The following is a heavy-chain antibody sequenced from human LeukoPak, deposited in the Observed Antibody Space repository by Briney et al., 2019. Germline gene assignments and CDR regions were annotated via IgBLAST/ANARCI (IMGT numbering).Heavy chain of an antibody. CDR1: GGTFSSYA. CDR2: IIPIFGTA. CDR3: ARDHRYSSSWFFDY. Sequence: ASVKVSCKASGGTFSSYAISWVRQAPGQGLEWMGGIIPIFGTANYAQKFQGRVTITADKSTSTAYMELSSLRSEDTAVYYCARDHRYSSSWFFDYWGQGTLVTVPS. J-gene: IGHJ4*02. V-gene: IGHV1-69*06. D-gene: IGHD6-13*01.